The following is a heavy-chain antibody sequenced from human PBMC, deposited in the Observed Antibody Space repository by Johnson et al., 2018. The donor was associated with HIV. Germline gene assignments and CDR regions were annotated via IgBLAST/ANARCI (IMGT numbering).Heavy chain of an antibody. CDR1: GFTFSSYA. V-gene: IGHV3-30*04. D-gene: IGHD3-16*01. CDR2: ISYDGSNK. CDR3: AKDRNWGWPVWAFDI. Sequence: QVQLVESGGGVVQPGRSLRLSCAASGFTFSSYAMHWVRQAPGKGLEWGAVISYDGSNKYYADSVKGRFTISRDNSKNTLYLQMNSLRAEDTAVYYCAKDRNWGWPVWAFDIWGQGTMVTVSS. J-gene: IGHJ3*02.